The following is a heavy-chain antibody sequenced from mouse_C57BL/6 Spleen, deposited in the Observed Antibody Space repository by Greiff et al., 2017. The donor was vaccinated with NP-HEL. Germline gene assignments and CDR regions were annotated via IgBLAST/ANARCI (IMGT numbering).Heavy chain of an antibody. CDR1: GYSITSGYY. Sequence: EVKLMESGPGLVKPSQSLSLTCSVTGYSITSGYYWNWIRQFPGNKLEWMGYISYDGSNNYNPSLKNRISITRDTSKNQFFLKLNSVTTEDTATYYCARWGGNYRYFDYWGQGTTLTVSS. V-gene: IGHV3-6*01. J-gene: IGHJ2*01. CDR2: ISYDGSN. CDR3: ARWGGNYRYFDY. D-gene: IGHD2-1*01.